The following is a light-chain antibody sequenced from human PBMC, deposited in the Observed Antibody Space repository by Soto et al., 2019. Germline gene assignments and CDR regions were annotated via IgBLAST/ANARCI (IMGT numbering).Light chain of an antibody. Sequence: ETVMTQSPATLSVSPGERATLSCRASQSARISLGWYQQKPGQAPRLLIYDVSTRATGVPARFSSSGSGTEFTLTISSPQSEDFAVYYCQQYNNWPPTFGQGTRLEIK. J-gene: IGKJ5*01. CDR1: QSARIS. CDR3: QQYNNWPPT. CDR2: DVS. V-gene: IGKV3-15*01.